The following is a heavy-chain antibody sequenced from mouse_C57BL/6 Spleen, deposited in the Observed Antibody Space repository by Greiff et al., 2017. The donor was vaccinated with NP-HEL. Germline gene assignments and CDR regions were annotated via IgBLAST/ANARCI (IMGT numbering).Heavy chain of an antibody. CDR3: ARDVYGAY. V-gene: IGHV5-4*01. J-gene: IGHJ3*01. CDR2: ISDGGSYT. Sequence: DVMLVESGGGLVKPGGSLKLSCAASGFTFSSYAMSWVRQTPEKRLEWVATISDGGSYTYYPDNVKGRFTISRDNAKNNLYLQMSHLKSEDTAMYYCARDVYGAYWGQGTLVTVSA. D-gene: IGHD1-1*01. CDR1: GFTFSSYA.